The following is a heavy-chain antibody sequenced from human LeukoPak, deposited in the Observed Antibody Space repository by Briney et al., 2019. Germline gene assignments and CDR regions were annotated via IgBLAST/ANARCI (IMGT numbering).Heavy chain of an antibody. J-gene: IGHJ4*02. V-gene: IGHV4-59*08. Sequence: SETLSLTCTVSGGSISSYYGNWIRQPPGKGLEWIGYIYYSGSTNYNPSLKSRVTISIDTSKNQIFLKLRSTTAADTAHYYCARAEINDYNRYWGQGILVIVSS. CDR1: GGSISSYY. CDR2: IYYSGST. D-gene: IGHD4-11*01. CDR3: ARAEINDYNRY.